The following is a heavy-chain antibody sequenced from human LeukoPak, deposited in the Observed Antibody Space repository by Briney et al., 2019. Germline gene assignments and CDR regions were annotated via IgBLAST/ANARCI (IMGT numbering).Heavy chain of an antibody. CDR1: GFTFSSYA. CDR3: AKADGYCSSTSCQYFDY. V-gene: IGHV3-23*01. D-gene: IGHD2-2*03. CDR2: ISGSGGST. Sequence: PGGSLRLSCVTSGFTFSSYAMSWVRQAPGKGLEWVSAISGSGGSTYYADSVKGRFTISRDNSKNTLYLQMNSLRAEDTAVYYCAKADGYCSSTSCQYFDYWGQGTLVTVSS. J-gene: IGHJ4*02.